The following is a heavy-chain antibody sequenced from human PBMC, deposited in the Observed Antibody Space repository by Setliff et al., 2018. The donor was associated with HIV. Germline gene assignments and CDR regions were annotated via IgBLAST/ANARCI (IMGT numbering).Heavy chain of an antibody. V-gene: IGHV4-39*01. CDR1: GGSITRTPYY. D-gene: IGHD3-10*01. Sequence: SETLSLTCTVSGGSITRTPYYWGWIRQPPGKGLEWIGSIHHSGTAYDNPSLKSRITISVDPSKNQILLRLSSVTAADTAVYYCARLSGGMVPNYWGQGTLVTVSS. J-gene: IGHJ4*02. CDR3: ARLSGGMVPNY. CDR2: IHHSGTA.